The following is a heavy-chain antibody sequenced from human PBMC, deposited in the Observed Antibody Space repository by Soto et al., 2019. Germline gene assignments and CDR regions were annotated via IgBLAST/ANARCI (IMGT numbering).Heavy chain of an antibody. CDR1: GYTFTSYY. CDR3: ARGFCTTTTCLVGDF. D-gene: IGHD2-2*01. J-gene: IGHJ4*02. V-gene: IGHV1-46*01. CDR2: INPSGGST. Sequence: QVQLVQSGAEVKKPGASVKISCKSSGYTFTSYYMHWVRQAPGQGLEWMGMINPSGGSTNYAQRFQGRVTMTRDRSTSTVYMDLSDLRSEETAVYYCARGFCTTTTCLVGDFWGQGTLVTVSS.